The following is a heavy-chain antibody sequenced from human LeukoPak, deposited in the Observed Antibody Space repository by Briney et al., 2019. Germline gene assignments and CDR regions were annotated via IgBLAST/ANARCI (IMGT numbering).Heavy chain of an antibody. V-gene: IGHV4-4*02. CDR3: ARRDYYDSTGYFAY. CDR1: GGSISSSNW. Sequence: SGTLSLTCAVSGGSISSSNWWSWVRQPPGKGLEWIGEIYHSGSTNYNPSLKSRATMSVDKSKNQFSLKLSSVTAADTAVYYCARRDYYDSTGYFAYWGRGTLVTVSS. J-gene: IGHJ4*02. CDR2: IYHSGST. D-gene: IGHD3-22*01.